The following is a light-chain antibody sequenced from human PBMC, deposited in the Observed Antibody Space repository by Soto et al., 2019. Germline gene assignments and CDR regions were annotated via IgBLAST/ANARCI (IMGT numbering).Light chain of an antibody. Sequence: DIQMTQSPSTLSASVGDRVTITCRASQSVSNWLAWYRQKRGKAPELLIYDASSLKSGVPSRFSGSGSGTGFTLTISSLQPDDFATYYCQQYNTYSAFGQGTKVDIK. CDR3: QQYNTYSA. V-gene: IGKV1-5*01. CDR2: DAS. J-gene: IGKJ1*01. CDR1: QSVSNW.